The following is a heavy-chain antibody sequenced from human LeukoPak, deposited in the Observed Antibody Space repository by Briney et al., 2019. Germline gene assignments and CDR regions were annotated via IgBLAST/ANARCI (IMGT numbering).Heavy chain of an antibody. CDR2: ESSSGSAI. J-gene: IGHJ4*02. CDR1: GVTFSSYE. Sequence: SLRLSCAASGVTFSSYEMNWVRQAPGKGLEWVSVESSSGSAIHYADSVRGRFTISRDNAKNSLFLQMSRLRAEDTAVYYCAREKLSFFDSRGYFDHWGQGTLVT. V-gene: IGHV3-48*03. CDR3: AREKLSFFDSRGYFDH. D-gene: IGHD3-22*01.